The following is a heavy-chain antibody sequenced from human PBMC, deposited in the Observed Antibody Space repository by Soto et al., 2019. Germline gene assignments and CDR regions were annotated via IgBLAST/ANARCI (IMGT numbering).Heavy chain of an antibody. Sequence: GASVKVSCKASGYTFTSYAMHWVRQAPGQRLEWMGWINAGNGNTKYSQKFQGRVTITRDTSASTAYMELSSLRSEDTAVYYCARDRHVLRYCDWSGGGGFDYWGQGTLVTVSS. D-gene: IGHD3-9*01. J-gene: IGHJ4*02. CDR3: ARDRHVLRYCDWSGGGGFDY. CDR1: GYTFTSYA. CDR2: INAGNGNT. V-gene: IGHV1-3*01.